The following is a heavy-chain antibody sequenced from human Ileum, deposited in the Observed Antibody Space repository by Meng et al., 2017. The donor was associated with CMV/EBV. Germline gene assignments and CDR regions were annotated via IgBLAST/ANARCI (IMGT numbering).Heavy chain of an antibody. CDR3: TRGRVGDWGFDF. CDR1: CGSFSICS. D-gene: IGHD1-26*01. V-gene: IGHV4-34*01. Sequence: QVTLHRGGAGLLKRSEPLSLPCGVNCGSFSICSWTWIRQPPGKGPEWIGDINHRGTTNYSPSLKSRVTISIDTSKKQFSLRLSSLTAADTAVYYCTRGRVGDWGFDFWGQGTLVTVSS. J-gene: IGHJ4*02. CDR2: INHRGTT.